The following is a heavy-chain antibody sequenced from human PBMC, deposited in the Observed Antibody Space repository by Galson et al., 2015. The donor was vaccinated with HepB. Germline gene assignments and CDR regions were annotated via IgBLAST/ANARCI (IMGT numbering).Heavy chain of an antibody. CDR3: AKAEGFLEWLPHY. Sequence: SLRLSCAASGFTFSSYGMHWVRQAPGKGLEWVAVISYDGGNKYYADSVKGRFTISRDNSKNTLYLQMNSLRAEDTAVYYCAKAEGFLEWLPHYWGQGALVTVSS. J-gene: IGHJ4*02. D-gene: IGHD3-3*01. V-gene: IGHV3-30*18. CDR1: GFTFSSYG. CDR2: ISYDGGNK.